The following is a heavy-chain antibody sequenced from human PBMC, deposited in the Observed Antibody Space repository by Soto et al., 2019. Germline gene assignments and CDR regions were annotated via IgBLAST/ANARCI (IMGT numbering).Heavy chain of an antibody. CDR2: ISYDGSNK. CDR3: AKDLVGSYDY. Sequence: QVQLVESGGGVVQPGRSLRLSCAASGFTFSSYGMHWVRQAPGKGLEWVAVISYDGSNKYYADSVKGRFTISSDNSKNTLYLQMNSLRAEDTAVYYCAKDLVGSYDYWGQGTLVTVSS. D-gene: IGHD1-26*01. V-gene: IGHV3-30*18. CDR1: GFTFSSYG. J-gene: IGHJ4*02.